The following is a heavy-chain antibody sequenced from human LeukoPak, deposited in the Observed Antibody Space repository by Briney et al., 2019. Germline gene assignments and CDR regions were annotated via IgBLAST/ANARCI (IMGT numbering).Heavy chain of an antibody. CDR3: AGGITMVRPDAFDI. D-gene: IGHD3-10*01. V-gene: IGHV1-69*01. CDR2: IIPIFGTA. J-gene: IGHJ3*02. Sequence: SVKVSFKASGGTFSSYAISWVRQAPGQGLEWMGGIIPIFGTANYAQKFQGRVTITADESTSTAYMELSSLRSEDTAVYYCAGGITMVRPDAFDIWGQGTMVTVSS. CDR1: GGTFSSYA.